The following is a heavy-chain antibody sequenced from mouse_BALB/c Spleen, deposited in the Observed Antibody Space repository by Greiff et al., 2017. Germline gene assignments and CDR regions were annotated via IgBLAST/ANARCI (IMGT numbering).Heavy chain of an antibody. J-gene: IGHJ2*01. V-gene: IGHV14-4*02. D-gene: IGHD2-2*01. Sequence: VQLKQSGAELVRSGASVKLSCTASGFNIKDYYMHWVKQRPEQGLEWIGWIDPENGDTEYAPKFQGKATMTADTSSNTAYLQLSSLTSEDTAVYYCRIYYGYDEGDYGGQGTTLTVSS. CDR3: RIYYGYDEGDY. CDR1: GFNIKDYY. CDR2: IDPENGDT.